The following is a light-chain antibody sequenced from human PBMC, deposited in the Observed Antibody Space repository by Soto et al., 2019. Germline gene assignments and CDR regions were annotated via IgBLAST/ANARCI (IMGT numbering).Light chain of an antibody. Sequence: QSVLTQPPSASATPGQRVTIACSGSSSNIGSRPVNWYQQLPGSAPKLLVYNDNQRPSGVPDRFSGSKSGTSASLAISGLQSEDEADYYCAAWDDSLHVIFGGGTKLTVL. V-gene: IGLV1-44*01. CDR1: SSNIGSRP. CDR3: AAWDDSLHVI. CDR2: NDN. J-gene: IGLJ2*01.